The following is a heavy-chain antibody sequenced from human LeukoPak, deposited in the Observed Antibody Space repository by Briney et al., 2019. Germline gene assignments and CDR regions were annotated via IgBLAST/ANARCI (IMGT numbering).Heavy chain of an antibody. Sequence: SVKVSCKASGGTFSSYAISWVRQAPGQGLEWMGGIIPIFGTANYAQKFQGRVTITADESTSTAYMELSSLRSEDTAVYYCASGAEGYYDSSGYYHNRFHFDYWGQGTLVTVSS. CDR2: IIPIFGTA. J-gene: IGHJ4*02. V-gene: IGHV1-69*13. CDR3: ASGAEGYYDSSGYYHNRFHFDY. CDR1: GGTFSSYA. D-gene: IGHD3-22*01.